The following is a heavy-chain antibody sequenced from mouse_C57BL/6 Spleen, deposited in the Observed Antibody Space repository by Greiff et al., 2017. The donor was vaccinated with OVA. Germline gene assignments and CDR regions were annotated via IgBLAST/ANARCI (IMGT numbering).Heavy chain of an antibody. CDR2: IYPGSGNT. Sequence: VQLQQSGAELVRPGASVKLSCKASGYTFTDYYINWVKQRPGQGLEWIARIYPGSGNTYYNEKFKGKATLTAEKSSSTAYMQLSSLTSEDSAVYFCARGGRGGFDYWGQGTTLTVSS. D-gene: IGHD1-1*01. CDR3: ARGGRGGFDY. J-gene: IGHJ2*01. CDR1: GYTFTDYY. V-gene: IGHV1-76*01.